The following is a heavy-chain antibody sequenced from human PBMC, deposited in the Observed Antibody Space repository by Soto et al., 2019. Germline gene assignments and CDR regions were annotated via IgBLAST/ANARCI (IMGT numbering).Heavy chain of an antibody. J-gene: IGHJ4*02. CDR3: ARGSITIFGVVIIFNY. CDR2: INAGNGNT. V-gene: IGHV1-3*01. Sequence: GASVKVSCKASGYTFTSYAMHWVRQAPGQRLEWMGWINAGNGNTKYSQKFQGRVTITRDTSASTAYMELSSLRSEDTAVYYCARGSITIFGVVIIFNYWGQGTLVTVSS. CDR1: GYTFTSYA. D-gene: IGHD3-3*01.